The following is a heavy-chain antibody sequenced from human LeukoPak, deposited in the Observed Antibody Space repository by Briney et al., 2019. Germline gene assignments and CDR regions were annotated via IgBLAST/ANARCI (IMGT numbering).Heavy chain of an antibody. Sequence: GSLRLSCAASGFTFSSYAMSWVRQAPGKGLEWVSAISGSGGSTYYADSVKGRFTISRDNSKNTLYLQMNSLRAEDTAVYYCAKDGHYDILTGYDAFDIWGQGTMVTVSS. V-gene: IGHV3-23*01. J-gene: IGHJ3*02. CDR2: ISGSGGST. CDR1: GFTFSSYA. CDR3: AKDGHYDILTGYDAFDI. D-gene: IGHD3-9*01.